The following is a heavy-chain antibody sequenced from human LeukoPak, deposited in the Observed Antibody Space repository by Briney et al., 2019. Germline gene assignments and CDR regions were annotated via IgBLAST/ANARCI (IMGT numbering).Heavy chain of an antibody. CDR1: VGTFSSYA. Sequence: GAAVKVSCKASVGTFSSYAISWVRQAPGQGREWMGRIIPILGIANYAQKFQGRVTITADKSTSTAYMELSSLRSEDTAVYYCASISSSGDFDYWGQGTLVTVSS. CDR3: ASISSSGDFDY. CDR2: IIPILGIA. D-gene: IGHD6-13*01. J-gene: IGHJ4*02. V-gene: IGHV1-69*04.